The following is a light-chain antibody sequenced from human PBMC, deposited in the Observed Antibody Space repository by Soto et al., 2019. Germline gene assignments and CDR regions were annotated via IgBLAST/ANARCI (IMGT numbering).Light chain of an antibody. V-gene: IGKV3-15*01. J-gene: IGKJ1*01. CDR1: QSVSVN. Sequence: EIVMTQSPATLSASPGERATLSCRASQSVSVNLAWYQQNPGQAPRHLIYGASTRATGIPARFSGSGSGTEFTLTISSLQSEDFAVYYCQHYNTWPPWTFGQGTKVEIK. CDR2: GAS. CDR3: QHYNTWPPWT.